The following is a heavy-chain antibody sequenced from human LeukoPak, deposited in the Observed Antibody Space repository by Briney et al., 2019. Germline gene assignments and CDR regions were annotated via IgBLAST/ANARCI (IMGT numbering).Heavy chain of an antibody. CDR1: GDSVSSNSAA. CDR2: TYYRSKWYN. V-gene: IGHV6-1*01. CDR3: ARADYGSGSSHESFQH. D-gene: IGHD3-10*01. J-gene: IGHJ1*01. Sequence: SQTLSLNCAISGDSVSSNSAAWNWIRQSPSRGLEWLGRTYYRSKWYNDYAVSVKSRITINPDTSKNQFSLQLNSVTPEDTAVYYCARADYGSGSSHESFQHWGQGTLVTVSS.